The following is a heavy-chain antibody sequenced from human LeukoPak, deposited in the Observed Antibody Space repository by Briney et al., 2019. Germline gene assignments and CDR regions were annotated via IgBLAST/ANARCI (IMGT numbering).Heavy chain of an antibody. CDR3: ARQGNNWFDP. Sequence: GGSLRLSCAASGFTFSDYYMSWIRQAPEKGLEWVSYISSSSNYTNYADSVKGRFTISRDNAKNSLYLQMNSLTAEGTAVYYCARQGNNWFDPWGQGTLVTVSS. J-gene: IGHJ5*02. V-gene: IGHV3-11*06. CDR1: GFTFSDYY. CDR2: ISSSSNYT.